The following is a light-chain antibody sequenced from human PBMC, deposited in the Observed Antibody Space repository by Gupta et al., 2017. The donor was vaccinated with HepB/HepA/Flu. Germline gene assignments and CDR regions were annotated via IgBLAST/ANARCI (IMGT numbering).Light chain of an antibody. Sequence: QSVLPQPPSASGTPGQRVTVSCSGSSSNIGSNNVYWYQQFPGAAPKLLIYRTSQRPSGAPDRFSGSKSGTSASLASSGLRAGDEAHYYCATWDDSLSGLVFGGGTNLTVL. CDR1: SSNIGSNN. V-gene: IGLV1-47*01. J-gene: IGLJ3*02. CDR3: ATWDDSLSGLV. CDR2: RTS.